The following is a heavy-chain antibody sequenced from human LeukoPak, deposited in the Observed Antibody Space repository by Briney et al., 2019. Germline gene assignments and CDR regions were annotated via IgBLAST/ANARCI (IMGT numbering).Heavy chain of an antibody. D-gene: IGHD4-17*01. CDR3: ARVTTVTRSPWSWRPKKIGQEVNWFDP. Sequence: GCSVNVSLKSSRYTFIDYSITWVGQAPCQELEGMGWISPYNADTNYAQNFQGRVTMTTDRSTRTAYMELRNLRSDDTAVYYCARVTTVTRSPWSWRPKKIGQEVNWFDPWGQGTLITVS. J-gene: IGHJ5*02. V-gene: IGHV1-18*01. CDR2: ISPYNADT. CDR1: RYTFIDYS.